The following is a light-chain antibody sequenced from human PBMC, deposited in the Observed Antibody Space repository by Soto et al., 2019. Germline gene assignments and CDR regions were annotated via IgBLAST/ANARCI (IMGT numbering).Light chain of an antibody. J-gene: IGKJ1*01. V-gene: IGKV1-39*01. CDR1: QSISTY. Sequence: DIPMTQSPSSLSASVGDRVTITCRASQSISTYLNWYQQKPGKAPEFLIYSASSLQSGVPSRFSGSGSGTDFTLTINSLQPEDFATYYCHQSYSPPWTFGQGTKVEIK. CDR3: HQSYSPPWT. CDR2: SAS.